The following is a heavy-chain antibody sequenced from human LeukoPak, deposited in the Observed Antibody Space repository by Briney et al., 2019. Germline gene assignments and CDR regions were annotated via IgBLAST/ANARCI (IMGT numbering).Heavy chain of an antibody. Sequence: GGSLRLSCAASGFTFSSYGMHWVRQAPGKGLEWVAFIRYDGSNKYNADSVKGRFTISRDNSKNTLYLQMKSLRAEDTAVYYCAKGGGYEAQYYYYYLDVWGKGTTVTISS. CDR2: IRYDGSNK. J-gene: IGHJ6*03. CDR1: GFTFSSYG. D-gene: IGHD5-12*01. V-gene: IGHV3-30*02. CDR3: AKGGGYEAQYYYYYLDV.